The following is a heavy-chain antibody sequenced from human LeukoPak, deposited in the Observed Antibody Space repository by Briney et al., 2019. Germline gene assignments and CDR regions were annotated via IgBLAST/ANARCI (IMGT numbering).Heavy chain of an antibody. CDR3: ARDFKYSSDY. CDR1: GFTFSSYW. D-gene: IGHD6-6*01. CDR2: IKSDGRST. J-gene: IGHJ4*02. Sequence: PGGSLRLSCAASGFTFSSYWMRWVRQAPGKGLAWVSLIKSDGRSTSYADSVKGRFTISRDNAKNTVYLQMNSLRVEDTAVYYCARDFKYSSDYWGQGTLVTVSS. V-gene: IGHV3-74*01.